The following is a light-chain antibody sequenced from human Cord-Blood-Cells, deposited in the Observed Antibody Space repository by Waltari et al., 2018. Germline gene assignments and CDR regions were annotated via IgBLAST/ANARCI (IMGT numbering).Light chain of an antibody. CDR1: HSVSSSY. CDR2: GAS. CDR3: QQYGSSL. Sequence: EIVLPQSPGTLSLSPGERAPLSCRASHSVSSSYLAWYQQKPGQAPRLLIYGASSRATGIPDRFSGSGSGTDFTLTISRLEPEDFAVYYCQQYGSSLFGGGTKVEIK. J-gene: IGKJ4*01. V-gene: IGKV3-20*01.